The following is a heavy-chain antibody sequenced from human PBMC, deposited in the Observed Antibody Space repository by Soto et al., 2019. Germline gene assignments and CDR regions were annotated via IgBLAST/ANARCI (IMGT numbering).Heavy chain of an antibody. CDR3: ARGRYGDY. V-gene: IGHV1-18*01. D-gene: IGHD1-1*01. CDR2: ISAHNGNT. Sequence: QVHLVQSGAEVKKPGASVKVSCKGSGYAFTTYGITWVRQAPGQGLEWMGWISAHNGNTNYAQKLQGRVTVTRDTSTSTAYMKLRSLRFADTAVYYCARGRYGDYWGQGALVNVSS. CDR1: GYAFTTYG. J-gene: IGHJ4*02.